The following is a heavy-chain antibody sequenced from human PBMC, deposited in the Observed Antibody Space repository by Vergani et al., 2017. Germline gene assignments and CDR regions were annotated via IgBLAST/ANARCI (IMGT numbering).Heavy chain of an antibody. J-gene: IGHJ4*02. Sequence: EVQLVESGGGLVKSGGSLRLSCVASGFTFTDDWMSWVRQAPGKGLEWIGHIRNKANSYTTEYAPSVKGRFIISRDDSRNTLYLDVISRETEDTAVYYCTTALATPSAPDGRDYFVHLCEEALVTVSS. CDR2: IRNKANSYTT. D-gene: IGHD2-21*01. CDR3: TTALATPSAPDGRDYFVH. CDR1: GFTFTDDW. V-gene: IGHV3-15*05.